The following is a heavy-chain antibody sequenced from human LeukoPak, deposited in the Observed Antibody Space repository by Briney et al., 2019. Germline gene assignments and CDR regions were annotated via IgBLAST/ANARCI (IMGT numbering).Heavy chain of an antibody. Sequence: SGTLSLTCTVSGGSISSYYWSWIRQPPGKGLEWIGYIYYSGSTNYNPSLKSRVTISVDTSKNQFSLKLSSVTAADTAAYYCARDYYGSGSYYNAATFNWFDPWGQGTLVTVSS. CDR2: IYYSGST. V-gene: IGHV4-59*01. D-gene: IGHD3-10*01. CDR1: GGSISSYY. CDR3: ARDYYGSGSYYNAATFNWFDP. J-gene: IGHJ5*02.